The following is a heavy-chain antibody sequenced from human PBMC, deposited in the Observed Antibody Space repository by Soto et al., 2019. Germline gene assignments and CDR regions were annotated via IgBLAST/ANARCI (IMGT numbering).Heavy chain of an antibody. V-gene: IGHV3-30*18. D-gene: IGHD3-22*01. CDR3: AKALLSGYYSYYFAY. J-gene: IGHJ4*02. Sequence: GGSLRLSCAASGFTFSSYGMHWVRQAPGKGLEWVAVISYDGSNKYYADSVKGRFTISRDNFKNTLYLQMNSLRAEVMAVYFCAKALLSGYYSYYFAYWGQGTLVTVSS. CDR2: ISYDGSNK. CDR1: GFTFSSYG.